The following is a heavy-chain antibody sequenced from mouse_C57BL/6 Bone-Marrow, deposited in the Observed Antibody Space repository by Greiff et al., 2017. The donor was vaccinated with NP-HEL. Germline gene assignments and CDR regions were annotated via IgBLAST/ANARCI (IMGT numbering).Heavy chain of an antibody. CDR3: ATRYYGYDGFAY. CDR1: GYTFTSYW. CDR2: IDPSDSYT. Sequence: QVQLQQPGAELVMPGASVKLSCKASGYTFTSYWMHWVKQRPGQGLEWIGEIDPSDSYTNYNQKFKGKSTLTVDKSSSTAYMQLSSLTSEDSAVYYCATRYYGYDGFAYWGQGTLVTVSA. J-gene: IGHJ3*01. V-gene: IGHV1-69*01. D-gene: IGHD2-2*01.